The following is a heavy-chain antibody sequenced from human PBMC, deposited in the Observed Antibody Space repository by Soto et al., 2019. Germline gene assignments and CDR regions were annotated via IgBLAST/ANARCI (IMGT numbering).Heavy chain of an antibody. CDR3: AKTYYYDSSGYFRYYFDY. V-gene: IGHV3-23*01. D-gene: IGHD3-22*01. CDR1: GFTFSSYA. Sequence: EVQLLESGGGLVQPGGSLRLSCAASGFTFSSYAMSWVRRAPGKGLEWVSAISGSGDSTYYADSVKGRFTISRDNSKNTLFLQMNSLRAEATAVYYCAKTYYYDSSGYFRYYFDYWGQGTLVTVSS. CDR2: ISGSGDST. J-gene: IGHJ4*02.